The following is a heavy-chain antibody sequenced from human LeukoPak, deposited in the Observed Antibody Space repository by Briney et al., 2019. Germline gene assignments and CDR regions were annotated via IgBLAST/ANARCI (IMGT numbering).Heavy chain of an antibody. J-gene: IGHJ4*02. CDR1: GGSISSYY. Sequence: PSETLSLTCTASGGSISSYYWSWIRQPPGKGLEWIGYIFDSGSTSTSYNPSLKSRVTISVDMSKNQFSLKLSSVTAADTAVFYCARSNGYSSGWHDYWGQGTLVTVSS. D-gene: IGHD6-19*01. CDR2: IFDSGSTST. V-gene: IGHV4-59*08. CDR3: ARSNGYSSGWHDY.